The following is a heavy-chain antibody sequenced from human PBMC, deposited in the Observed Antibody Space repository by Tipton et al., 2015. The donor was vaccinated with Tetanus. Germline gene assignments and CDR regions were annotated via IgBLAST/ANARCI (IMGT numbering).Heavy chain of an antibody. Sequence: TLSLTCTVSGGSISSSSYYWGWIRQPPGKGLEWIGSIYYSGSTYYNPSLKSRVTISVDTSKNQFSLKLSSVTVADTAVYYCARQRYFDWLFSWFDPWGQGTLVTVSS. D-gene: IGHD3-9*01. CDR2: IYYSGST. CDR3: ARQRYFDWLFSWFDP. CDR1: GGSISSSSYY. V-gene: IGHV4-39*01. J-gene: IGHJ5*02.